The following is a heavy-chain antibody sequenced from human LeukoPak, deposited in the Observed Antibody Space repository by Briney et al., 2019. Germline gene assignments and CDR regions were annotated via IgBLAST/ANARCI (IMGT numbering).Heavy chain of an antibody. V-gene: IGHV5-51*01. J-gene: IGHJ4*02. CDR2: IYPGDSDT. CDR1: GNSFTSYW. Sequence: GESLKISCKGSGNSFTSYWIGLGRPMPSEGLEWVGIIYPGDSDTRYSPSFEGQVTISADKSISTAYLQWSSLKASDTAMYYCARQVDSSGYYRNLDYWGQGTLVTVSS. CDR3: ARQVDSSGYYRNLDY. D-gene: IGHD3-22*01.